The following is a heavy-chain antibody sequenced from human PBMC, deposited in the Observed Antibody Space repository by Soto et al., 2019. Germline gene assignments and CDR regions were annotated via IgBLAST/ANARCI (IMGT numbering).Heavy chain of an antibody. CDR2: IRSKANSYAT. J-gene: IGHJ6*02. Sequence: PGGSLRLSCAASGFSFSGSAMHWVRQASGKGLEWVGRIRSKANSYATAYAASVKGRFTISRDDSKNTAYLQMNSLKTEDTAVYYCTRYPADTAMAHYYYYGMDVWGQGTTVTVSS. CDR3: TRYPADTAMAHYYYYGMDV. CDR1: GFSFSGSA. V-gene: IGHV3-73*01. D-gene: IGHD5-18*01.